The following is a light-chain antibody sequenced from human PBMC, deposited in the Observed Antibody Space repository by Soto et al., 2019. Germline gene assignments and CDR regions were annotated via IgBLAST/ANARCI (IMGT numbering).Light chain of an antibody. CDR3: FSFTTSWTHV. Sequence: QSVLTQPASVSGSPGQSITISCTGTSSDIGAYDYVSRFQQYPGKAPKLIISEVNNRPSGVSNRFSGSKSGNAASLTISGLQADDEAEYFCFSFTTSWTHVFGTGTKVTVL. J-gene: IGLJ1*01. CDR2: EVN. CDR1: SSDIGAYDY. V-gene: IGLV2-14*03.